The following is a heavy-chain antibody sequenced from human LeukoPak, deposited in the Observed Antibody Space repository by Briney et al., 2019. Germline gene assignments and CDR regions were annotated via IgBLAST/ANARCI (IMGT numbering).Heavy chain of an antibody. D-gene: IGHD1-26*01. CDR2: INPNSGGT. J-gene: IGHJ4*02. V-gene: IGHV1-2*02. CDR3: ARAVSGSYLSFDY. Sequence: GASVKVSCKASGYTFTGHYMHWVRQAPGQGLEWMGWINPNSGGTNYARKFQGRVTMTRDTSISTAYMELSRLRSDDTAVYYCARAVSGSYLSFDYWGQGTLVTVSS. CDR1: GYTFTGHY.